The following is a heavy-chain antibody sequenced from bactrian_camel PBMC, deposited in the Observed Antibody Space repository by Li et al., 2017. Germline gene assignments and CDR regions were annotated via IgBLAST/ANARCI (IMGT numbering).Heavy chain of an antibody. CDR3: AAVLPRDGLTTGSMCTLFQFNR. V-gene: IGHV3S53*01. CDR1: GNTYSTNC. J-gene: IGHJ4*01. CDR2: IFLSPYGRRT. Sequence: VQLVESGGGSEQPGGSLRLSCVATGNTYSTNCMAWFRQTPGREREGVAAIFLSPYGRRTNYADSFKGRFTISLDNAKNTVYLQMNSLELGDTAMYYCAAVLPRDGLTTGSMCTLFQFNRWGQGTQVTVS. D-gene: IGHD1*01.